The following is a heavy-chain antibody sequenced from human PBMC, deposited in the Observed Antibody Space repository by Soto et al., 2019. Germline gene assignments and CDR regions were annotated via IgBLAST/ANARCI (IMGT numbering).Heavy chain of an antibody. D-gene: IGHD2-21*02. J-gene: IGHJ5*02. V-gene: IGHV4-31*03. CDR1: GGSISSGDYY. CDR3: AREGGLAYCGGDCLYNWFDP. Sequence: LSLTCTVSGGSISSGDYYWSWVRQHPGKGLEWIGYRSYSGSTYYNPSLKSRVTIVVDTSRNQFSLRLSSVTAADTAVYYCAREGGLAYCGGDCLYNWFDPWGQGTLVTVSS. CDR2: RSYSGST.